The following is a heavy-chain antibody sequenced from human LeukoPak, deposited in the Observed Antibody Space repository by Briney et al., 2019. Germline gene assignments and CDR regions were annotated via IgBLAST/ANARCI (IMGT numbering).Heavy chain of an antibody. CDR2: INSDGSST. Sequence: PGGSLRLSCAASGFTFSSYWMHWVRQAPGKGLVWVSRINSDGSSTSYADSVKGRFTISRDNAKNTLYLQINSLGPEDTAVYFCARDPYSGNYGSYYYYYMDVWGKGTTVTVSS. D-gene: IGHD3-22*01. CDR3: ARDPYSGNYGSYYYYYMDV. V-gene: IGHV3-74*01. J-gene: IGHJ6*03. CDR1: GFTFSSYW.